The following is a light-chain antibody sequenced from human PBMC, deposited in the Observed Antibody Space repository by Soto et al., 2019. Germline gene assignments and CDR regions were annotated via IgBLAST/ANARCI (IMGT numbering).Light chain of an antibody. V-gene: IGKV3-20*01. CDR2: GAT. Sequence: EIFLIQSPGTLSLSRWEIATLFCRASQSVFSSYLAWYQQKPGQAPRLLIYGATNRIIGIPDRFSGSVSGTDFTLTISRLEPEDFAVYYCQLYGVSSPRITFGQGTRLEI. J-gene: IGKJ5*01. CDR3: QLYGVSSPRIT. CDR1: QSVFSSY.